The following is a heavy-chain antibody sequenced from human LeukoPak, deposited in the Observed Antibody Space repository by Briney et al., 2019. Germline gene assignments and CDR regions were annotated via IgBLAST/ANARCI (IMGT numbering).Heavy chain of an antibody. CDR2: IQRDGGGK. V-gene: IGHV3-30*02. Sequence: PGGSLRLSCAASGFIFSNYVMQWVRQAPGKGLEWVAFIQRDGGGKFYADSVKGRFTISRDNSKNTLYLQISSLRPEDTAVYYCAKDLHGDYILRFSFDYWGQGTLVTVSS. D-gene: IGHD4-17*01. J-gene: IGHJ4*02. CDR3: AKDLHGDYILRFSFDY. CDR1: GFIFSNYV.